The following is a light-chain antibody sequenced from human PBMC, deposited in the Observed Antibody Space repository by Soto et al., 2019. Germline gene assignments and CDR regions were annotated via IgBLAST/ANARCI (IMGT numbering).Light chain of an antibody. CDR3: QQYNTYSLT. Sequence: DIQMTQSPSTLSASVGDRVTITCRASQNINTWLAWYQQKPGKAPKFLIYDASTLSSGVPSRFSGSGSGTEFTLTISRLQPDDFATYYCQQYNTYSLTFGQGTKVDMK. CDR1: QNINTW. V-gene: IGKV1-5*01. J-gene: IGKJ1*01. CDR2: DAS.